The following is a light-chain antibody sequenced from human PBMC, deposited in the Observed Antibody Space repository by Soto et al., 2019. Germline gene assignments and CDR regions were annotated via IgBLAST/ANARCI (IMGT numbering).Light chain of an antibody. J-gene: IGKJ1*01. CDR2: KAS. CDR1: QTISSW. Sequence: DIQMTQSPSTLSGSVGDRVTITCRASQTISSWLAWYQQKPGKAPKLLIYKASTLKSGVPSRFSGSGSGTEFTLTISSLQPDGFATYYCQQYNSYPRTIGQGTKVDIK. CDR3: QQYNSYPRT. V-gene: IGKV1-5*03.